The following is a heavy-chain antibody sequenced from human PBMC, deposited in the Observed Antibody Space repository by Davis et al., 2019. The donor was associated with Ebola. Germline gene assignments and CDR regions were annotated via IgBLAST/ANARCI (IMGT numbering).Heavy chain of an antibody. CDR1: GFTFSSYG. CDR3: ARPPFSSSFFFDY. CDR2: IWYDGSNK. J-gene: IGHJ4*02. D-gene: IGHD6-13*01. Sequence: GESLKISCAASGFTFSSYGMHWVRQAPGKGLEWVAVIWYDGSNKYYADSVKGRFTISRDNSKNTLYLQMNSLRAEDTAVYYCARPPFSSSFFFDYWGQGTLVTVSS. V-gene: IGHV3-33*01.